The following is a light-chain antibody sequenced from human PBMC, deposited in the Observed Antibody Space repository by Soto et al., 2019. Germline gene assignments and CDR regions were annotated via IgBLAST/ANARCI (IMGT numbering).Light chain of an antibody. CDR1: SSDVGSYNL. Sequence: QSALTQPASVSGSPGQSITISCTETSSDVGSYNLVSWYQHHPGKAPKLMLCEDSKRPSGVSNRFSGSKSGNTASLTISGLQAEDEADYYCCSYAGARDVVFGGGTKLTVL. V-gene: IGLV2-23*01. J-gene: IGLJ2*01. CDR2: EDS. CDR3: CSYAGARDVV.